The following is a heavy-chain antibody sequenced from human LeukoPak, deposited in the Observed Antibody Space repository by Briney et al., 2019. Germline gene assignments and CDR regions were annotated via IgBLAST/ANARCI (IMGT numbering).Heavy chain of an antibody. V-gene: IGHV1-69*04. D-gene: IGHD3-3*01. Sequence: ASVKVSCKASGGTFSSYAISWVRQAPGQGLEWMGRIIPILGIANYAQKFQGRVTITADKSTSTAYMELSSLRSEDTAVYYCARDTIFGGENWFDPWGQGTLVTVSS. J-gene: IGHJ5*02. CDR1: GGTFSSYA. CDR2: IIPILGIA. CDR3: ARDTIFGGENWFDP.